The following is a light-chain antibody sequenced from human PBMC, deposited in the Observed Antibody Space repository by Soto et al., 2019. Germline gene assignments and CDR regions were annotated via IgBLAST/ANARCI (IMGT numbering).Light chain of an antibody. CDR3: QEYDGAPIN. CDR1: QALNTR. Sequence: EIVLPQSLATLSAFPGYSVPLSCRARQALNTRLAWYQHKPGQAPRILIYGVSSRATGIPDRFSGSGSGTDFTLTIARLEPEDFAVYYCQEYDGAPINCGLGKRREIK. CDR2: GVS. J-gene: IGKJ5*01. V-gene: IGKV3-20*01.